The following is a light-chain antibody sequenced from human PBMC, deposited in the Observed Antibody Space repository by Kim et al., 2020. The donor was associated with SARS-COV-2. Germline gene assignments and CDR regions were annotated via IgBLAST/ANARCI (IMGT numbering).Light chain of an antibody. CDR3: QAWDSSTVV. Sequence: VSPGQTASITCSGDKLGDKYACWYQQKPSQSPVLVIYQDSKRPSGIPERFSGSNSGNTATLTISGTQAMDEADYYCQAWDSSTVVFGGGTQLTVL. V-gene: IGLV3-1*01. J-gene: IGLJ2*01. CDR2: QDS. CDR1: KLGDKY.